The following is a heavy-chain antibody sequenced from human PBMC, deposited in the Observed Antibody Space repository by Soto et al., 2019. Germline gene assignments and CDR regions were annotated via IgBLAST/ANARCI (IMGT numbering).Heavy chain of an antibody. D-gene: IGHD4-17*01. CDR1: GFTFSSYG. Sequence: GGSLRLSCAASGFTFSSYGMHWIRQAPGKGLEWVAVIRNDGSNKNYADSVKGRFTIPRDNAKNTLYLQMNSLRAEDTAVYYCARDDYGDYGHLWGQGTLVTVSS. V-gene: IGHV3-33*01. CDR3: ARDDYGDYGHL. J-gene: IGHJ4*02. CDR2: IRNDGSNK.